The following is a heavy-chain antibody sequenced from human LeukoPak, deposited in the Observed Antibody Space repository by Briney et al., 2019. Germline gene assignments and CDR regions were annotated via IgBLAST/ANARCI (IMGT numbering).Heavy chain of an antibody. V-gene: IGHV3-74*01. D-gene: IGHD4-11*01. Sequence: PGGSLRLSCVASGFTFSRYWMHWVRQAPGEGLVWVSRIKSDGSDTTYADSVKGRFTISRDNTKNSLYLQMNSLRAEDTAVYYCARDLNYRFVYWGRGTLVTVSS. CDR3: ARDLNYRFVY. J-gene: IGHJ4*02. CDR2: IKSDGSDT. CDR1: GFTFSRYW.